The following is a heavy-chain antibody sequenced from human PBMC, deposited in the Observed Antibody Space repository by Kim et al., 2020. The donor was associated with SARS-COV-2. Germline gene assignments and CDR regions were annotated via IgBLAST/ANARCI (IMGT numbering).Heavy chain of an antibody. Sequence: GGSLRLSCAASGFTFDDYAMHWVRQGPGKGLEWVSGISWNSGYIGYADSVKGRFTISRDNAKNSPYLQINSLRAEDTASYYCAKDYYGSGSYPDWGQGTLVTVSS. CDR1: GFTFDDYA. D-gene: IGHD3-10*01. CDR3: AKDYYGSGSYPD. CDR2: ISWNSGYI. J-gene: IGHJ1*01. V-gene: IGHV3-9*01.